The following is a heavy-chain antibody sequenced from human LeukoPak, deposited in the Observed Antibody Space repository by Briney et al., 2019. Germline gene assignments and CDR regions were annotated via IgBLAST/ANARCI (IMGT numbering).Heavy chain of an antibody. V-gene: IGHV4-59*08. D-gene: IGHD2/OR15-2a*01. CDR2: IYYSGST. CDR1: GGSISSYY. Sequence: SETLFLTCTVSGGSISSYYWSWIRQPPGKGLEWIGYIYYSGSTNYNPSLKSRVTISVDTSKNQFSLKLSSVTAADTAVYYCARLPISAKAFDYWGQGTLVTVSS. CDR3: ARLPISAKAFDY. J-gene: IGHJ4*02.